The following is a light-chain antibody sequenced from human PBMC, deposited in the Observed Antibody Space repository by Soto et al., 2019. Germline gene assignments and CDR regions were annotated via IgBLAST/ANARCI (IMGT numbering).Light chain of an antibody. CDR1: QSVSSN. Sequence: EIVLTQSPATLSVSPGERATLSCRASQSVSSNLAWYQQKPGQAPRLLIYGASTRATGIPARFSGSVSGTDFTLTISRLEPEDFAVYYCQQYGSSLWTFGQGTKVDI. J-gene: IGKJ1*01. CDR3: QQYGSSLWT. V-gene: IGKV3-20*01. CDR2: GAS.